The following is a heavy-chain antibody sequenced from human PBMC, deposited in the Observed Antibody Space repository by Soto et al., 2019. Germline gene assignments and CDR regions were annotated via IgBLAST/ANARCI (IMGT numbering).Heavy chain of an antibody. V-gene: IGHV4-59*01. Sequence: SETLSLTCTVSGGSISSYYWSWIRQPQGKGLEWIGYIYYSGNTNYNPSLKSRVTISVDTSKNQFSLKLSSVTAADTAVYYCASARAVAGRYYFDYWGQGTLVTVSS. D-gene: IGHD6-19*01. CDR2: IYYSGNT. CDR3: ASARAVAGRYYFDY. CDR1: GGSISSYY. J-gene: IGHJ4*02.